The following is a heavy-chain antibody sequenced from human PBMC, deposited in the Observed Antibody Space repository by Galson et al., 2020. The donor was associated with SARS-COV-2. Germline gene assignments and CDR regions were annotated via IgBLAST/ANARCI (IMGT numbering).Heavy chain of an antibody. CDR3: ARQGRGYSPAFQGQVTISADKSISTAYLQWSSRKASDTAMYYWARQGRGYSYGYGEFDY. J-gene: IGHJ4*02. Sequence: KIGESLKISCKGSGYSFTSYWIGWVRQMPGKGLEWTGIIYPGDSDTRYSPSFQGPVTISADKSLSTAYLQWSSLKASDTAMYYCARQGRGYSPAFQGQVTISADKSISTAYLQWSSRKASDTAMYYWARQGRGYSYGYGEFDYWGQGTLVSVSS. D-gene: IGHD5-18*01. CDR2: IYPGDSDT. V-gene: IGHV5-51*01. CDR1: GYSFTSYW.